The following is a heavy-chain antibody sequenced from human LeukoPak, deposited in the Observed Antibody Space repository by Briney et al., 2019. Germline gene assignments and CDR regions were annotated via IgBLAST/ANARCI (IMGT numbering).Heavy chain of an antibody. J-gene: IGHJ4*02. D-gene: IGHD1-1*01. V-gene: IGHV3-7*01. CDR2: IKQDGSAK. CDR1: AFIFISYW. Sequence: QPGGSRRLSCPPSAFIFISYWMSCVRQAPRNWLEWVANIKQDGSAKMYVDSVKGRFTISRDNAKNTLYLQLNSLRAEDTAVYYCAGCAGNSCYFDYWGQGTLVIVSS. CDR3: AGCAGNSCYFDY.